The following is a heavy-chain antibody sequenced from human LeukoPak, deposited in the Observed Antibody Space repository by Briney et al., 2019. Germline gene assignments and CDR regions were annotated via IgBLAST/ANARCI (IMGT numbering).Heavy chain of an antibody. CDR3: AKGLYYYDSSGHPPDY. D-gene: IGHD3-22*01. Sequence: GGSLRLSCAASGFTSSSYDMHWVRQAPGKGLEWVAVISYDGSNKYYADSVKGRFTISRDNSKNTLHLQMNSLRAEDTAVYYCAKGLYYYDSSGHPPDYWGQGTLVTVSS. V-gene: IGHV3-30*18. CDR1: GFTSSSYD. CDR2: ISYDGSNK. J-gene: IGHJ4*02.